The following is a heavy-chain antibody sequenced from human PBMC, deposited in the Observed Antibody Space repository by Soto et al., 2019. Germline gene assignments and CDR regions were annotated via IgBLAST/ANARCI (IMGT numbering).Heavy chain of an antibody. V-gene: IGHV4-61*01. CDR2: IYYSGST. CDR1: GGSVSSGSYY. J-gene: IGHJ6*02. Sequence: KPSETLSLTCTVSGGSVSSGSYYWSWIRQPPGKGLEWIGYIYYSGSTNYNPSLKSRVTISVDTSKNQFSLKLSSVTAADTAVYYCARIPYYYYYGMDVWGQGTTVTVSS. CDR3: ARIPYYYYYGMDV.